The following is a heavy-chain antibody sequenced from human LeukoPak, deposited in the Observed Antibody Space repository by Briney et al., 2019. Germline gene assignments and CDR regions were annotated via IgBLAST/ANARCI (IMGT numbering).Heavy chain of an antibody. J-gene: IGHJ4*02. Sequence: ASVKVSCKASGYTFTGYYMHWVRQAPGQGLEWMGWINPNSGVTVSAQNFQGRVTMTGDTSLSTAYMELSRLRSDDTAVYYCARGSGDDYLSFDYWGQGTLLTVSS. CDR3: ARGSGDDYLSFDY. CDR1: GYTFTGYY. D-gene: IGHD5-12*01. CDR2: INPNSGVT. V-gene: IGHV1-2*02.